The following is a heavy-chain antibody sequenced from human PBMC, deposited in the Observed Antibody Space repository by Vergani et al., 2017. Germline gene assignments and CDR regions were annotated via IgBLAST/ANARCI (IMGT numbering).Heavy chain of an antibody. Sequence: QVQVVQSGAEVKKPGASVKVSCKASGYTFTSYYMHWVRQAPGQGLEWMGIINPSGGSTTYAQKFQGRVTMTRDTSTSTVYMELSSLRSEDTAVYYCARDGQVSHYIGGMDVWGQGTTVTVSS. CDR3: ARDGQVSHYIGGMDV. CDR1: GYTFTSYY. J-gene: IGHJ6*02. V-gene: IGHV1-46*03. D-gene: IGHD2-15*01. CDR2: INPSGGST.